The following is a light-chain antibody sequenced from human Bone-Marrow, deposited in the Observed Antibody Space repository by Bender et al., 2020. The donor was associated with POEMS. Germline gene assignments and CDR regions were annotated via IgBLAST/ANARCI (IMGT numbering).Light chain of an antibody. CDR3: AAWEDSLNGWV. J-gene: IGLJ3*02. CDR1: RNYNL. Sequence: QSALTQPASVSGSPGQSITISCAGTRNYNLVSWYQQHPDKAPKLLIYINNQRPSGVPDRFSGSKSGTSASLAISGLQSEDEADYYCAAWEDSLNGWVFGGGTKLTVL. V-gene: IGLV1-44*01. CDR2: INN.